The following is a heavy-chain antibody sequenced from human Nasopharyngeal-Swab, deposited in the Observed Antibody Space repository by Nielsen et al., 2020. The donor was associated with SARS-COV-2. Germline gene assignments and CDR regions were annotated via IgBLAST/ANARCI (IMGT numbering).Heavy chain of an antibody. J-gene: IGHJ4*02. CDR1: GFIVSNTY. V-gene: IGHV3-53*01. D-gene: IGHD5-24*01. CDR2: LYSGGNT. Sequence: ESLKISCAASGFIVSNTYMSWVRQAPGKGLEWVSLLYSGGNTYYTDSVKGRFTVSRDKSKNTLYLQMNSLRADDTAVYFCARGGGDAYNPIDFWGQGTLVTVSS. CDR3: ARGGGDAYNPIDF.